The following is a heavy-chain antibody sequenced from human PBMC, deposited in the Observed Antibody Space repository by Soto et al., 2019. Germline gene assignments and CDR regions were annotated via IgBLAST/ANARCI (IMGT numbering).Heavy chain of an antibody. CDR1: GYKFTSSW. Sequence: LGESLKISCRTSGYKFTSSWIAWVRQMPGKGLEWMGIIFPSDSDTRYSPSFQGQVTISADRSTSTVFLQWASLKASDTAVYFCARKDKSGYFNLFDPWGQGTLVT. CDR3: ARKDKSGYFNLFDP. D-gene: IGHD3-22*01. J-gene: IGHJ5*02. V-gene: IGHV5-51*01. CDR2: IFPSDSDT.